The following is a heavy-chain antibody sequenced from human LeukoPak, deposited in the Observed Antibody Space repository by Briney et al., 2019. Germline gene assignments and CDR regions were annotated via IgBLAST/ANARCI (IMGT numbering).Heavy chain of an antibody. J-gene: IGHJ4*02. CDR2: IRYDGSNQ. V-gene: IGHV3-30*02. CDR1: GFIFSNHG. CDR3: AKSYYGGNSGRTVFDY. Sequence: GGSLRLSCATSGFIFSNHGIHWVRQAPGKGLEWVAFIRYDGSNQYYADSVKGRFTISRDNSKNTLYLQMHTLRPDDTAVYYCAKSYYGGNSGRTVFDYWGQGTLVTVSS. D-gene: IGHD4-23*01.